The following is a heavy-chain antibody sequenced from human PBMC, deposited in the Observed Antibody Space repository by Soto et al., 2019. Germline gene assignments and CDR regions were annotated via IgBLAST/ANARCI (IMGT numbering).Heavy chain of an antibody. CDR1: GFTFSSYD. CDR2: IGTAGDT. Sequence: GSLRLSCAASGFTFSSYDMHWVRQATGKGLEWVSAIGTAGDTYYPGSVKGRFTISRENAKNSLYLQMNSLRAEDTAVYYCARGAPYDSSGYHAFDIWGQGTMVTVSS. J-gene: IGHJ3*02. CDR3: ARGAPYDSSGYHAFDI. V-gene: IGHV3-13*01. D-gene: IGHD3-22*01.